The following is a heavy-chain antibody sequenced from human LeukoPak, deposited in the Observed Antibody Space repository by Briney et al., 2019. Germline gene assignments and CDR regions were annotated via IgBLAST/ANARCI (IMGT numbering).Heavy chain of an antibody. V-gene: IGHV4-59*01. CDR1: GGSLSGYY. D-gene: IGHD6-19*01. J-gene: IGHJ4*02. CDR2: MYYSGTT. CDR3: ARHLAGRIFTFNY. Sequence: PSETLSLSCTVSGGSLSGYYWSWIRQPPGTGLEWIGYMYYSGTTTYSPSLKSRVTISLDTPKNQFSLKLNSVTAADTAVYYSARHLAGRIFTFNYWGQGTLVTVSS.